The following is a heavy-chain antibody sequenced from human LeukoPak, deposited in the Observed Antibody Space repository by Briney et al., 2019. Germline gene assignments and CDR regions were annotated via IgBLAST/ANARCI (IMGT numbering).Heavy chain of an antibody. D-gene: IGHD3-10*01. Sequence: SETLSLTCTVSGGSISSSSYYWGWIRQPPGKGLEWIGSIYYSGSTYYNPSLKSRVTISVDTSKNQFSLKLSSVTAADTAVYYCARLGPPWLGAFDIWGQGTMVTVSS. J-gene: IGHJ3*02. CDR1: GGSISSSSYY. CDR2: IYYSGST. CDR3: ARLGPPWLGAFDI. V-gene: IGHV4-39*01.